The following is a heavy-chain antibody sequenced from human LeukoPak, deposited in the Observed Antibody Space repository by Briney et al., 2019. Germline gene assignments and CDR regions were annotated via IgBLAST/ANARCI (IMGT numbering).Heavy chain of an antibody. CDR1: GGSISSGSYY. D-gene: IGHD5-18*01. J-gene: IGHJ4*02. CDR2: IYTSGST. CDR3: ARGGSGRTPRGYSYVPGRRVVAALDY. V-gene: IGHV4-61*02. Sequence: PSQTLSLTCTVSGGSISSGSYYWSWIRQPAGKGLEWIGRIYTSGSTNYNPSLKSRVTISVDTSKNQFSLKLSSVTAADTAVYYCARGGSGRTPRGYSYVPGRRVVAALDYWGQGTLVTVSS.